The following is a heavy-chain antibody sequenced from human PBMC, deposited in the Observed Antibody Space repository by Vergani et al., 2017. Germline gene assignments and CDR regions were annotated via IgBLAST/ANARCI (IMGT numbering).Heavy chain of an antibody. Sequence: QLQLQESGSGLVKPSQTLSLTCAVSGGSISSGGYSWSWIRPPPGKGLEWIGYIYHSGSTYYNPSLKSRVPISVDRSKNQFSLKLSSVTAADTAVYYCARDGPMVRGSPYYYYMDVWGKGP. J-gene: IGHJ6*03. CDR2: IYHSGST. V-gene: IGHV4-30-2*01. D-gene: IGHD3-10*01. CDR3: ARDGPMVRGSPYYYYMDV. CDR1: GGSISSGGYS.